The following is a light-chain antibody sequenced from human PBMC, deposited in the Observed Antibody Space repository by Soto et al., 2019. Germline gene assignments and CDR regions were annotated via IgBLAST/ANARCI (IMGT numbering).Light chain of an antibody. CDR3: QQYGSSPMT. V-gene: IGKV3-20*01. CDR2: DVS. Sequence: EIVMTQSPATLSVSPGERATVSCRSGQGVTTNFAWYQQKSGQSPRLLIYDVSIRATGVPDRFSGSGSGTDFTLTISRLEPEDFAVYYCQQYGSSPMTFGQGTRLEIK. J-gene: IGKJ5*01. CDR1: QGVTTN.